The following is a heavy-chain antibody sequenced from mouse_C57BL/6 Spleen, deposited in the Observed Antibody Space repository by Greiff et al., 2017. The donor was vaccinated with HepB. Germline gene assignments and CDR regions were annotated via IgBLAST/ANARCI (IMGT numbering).Heavy chain of an antibody. CDR3: VGYYVWYFDV. Sequence: VKLMESGAELVRPGASVKLSCKASGYTFTDYYINWVKQRPGQGLEWIARIYPGSGNTYYNEKFKGKATLTAEKSSSTAYMQLSSLTSEDSAVYFCVGYYVWYFDVWGTGTTVTVSS. D-gene: IGHD2-3*01. CDR2: IYPGSGNT. CDR1: GYTFTDYY. J-gene: IGHJ1*03. V-gene: IGHV1-76*01.